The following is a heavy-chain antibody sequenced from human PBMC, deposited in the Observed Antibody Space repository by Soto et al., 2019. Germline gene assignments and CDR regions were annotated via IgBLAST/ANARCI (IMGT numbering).Heavy chain of an antibody. Sequence: QVQLVESGGGVVQPGRSLRLSCAASGFTFSSYGMHWVRQAPGKGLEWVAVIWYDGSNKYYADSVKGRFTISRDNSKNSRYLQIISLRAEDTGVNYCGREGGGDFWRGYSAKYDYFGQGSPVTVS. J-gene: IGHJ4*02. CDR2: IWYDGSNK. V-gene: IGHV3-33*01. CDR3: GREGGGDFWRGYSAKYDY. CDR1: GFTFSSYG. D-gene: IGHD3-3*01.